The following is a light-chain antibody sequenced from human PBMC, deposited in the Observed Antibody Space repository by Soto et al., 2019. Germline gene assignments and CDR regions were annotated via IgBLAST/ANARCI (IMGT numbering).Light chain of an antibody. CDR2: GGS. CDR1: QTIRNN. J-gene: IGKJ5*01. Sequence: EIVMTQSPATLSVSPRERATLSCRSSQTIRNNLAWYQQKPGQAARLLIYGGSTRATDLPARFSGSGSGTEFTLTITSLQSEDLAVYYCQQYEDWPITFGQGTRLEIK. V-gene: IGKV3-15*01. CDR3: QQYEDWPIT.